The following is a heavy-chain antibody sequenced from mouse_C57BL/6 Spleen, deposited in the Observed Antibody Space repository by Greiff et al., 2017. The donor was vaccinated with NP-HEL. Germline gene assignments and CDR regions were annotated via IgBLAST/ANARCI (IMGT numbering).Heavy chain of an antibody. J-gene: IGHJ1*03. CDR2: IDPSDSET. V-gene: IGHV1-52*01. CDR1: GYTFTSYW. D-gene: IGHD1-1*01. CDR3: ARKAIYYGSEGYFDV. Sequence: VQLQQPGAELVRPGSSVKLSCKASGYTFTSYWMHWVKQRPIQGLEWIGNIDPSDSETHYNQKFKDKATLTVDKSSSTAYMQLSSLTSEDSAVYYCARKAIYYGSEGYFDVWGTGTTVTVSS.